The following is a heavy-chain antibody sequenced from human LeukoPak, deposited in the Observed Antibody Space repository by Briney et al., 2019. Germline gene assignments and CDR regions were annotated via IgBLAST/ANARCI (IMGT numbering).Heavy chain of an antibody. Sequence: SETLSLTCTVSGGSISSYYWSWIRKPPGKGLEWIGYIYYSGSTNYNPSLKSRVTISVDTSKNQFSLKLSSVTAADTAVYYCARGRLSSLNYYDSSGYYFDYWGQGTLVTVSS. D-gene: IGHD3-22*01. CDR1: GGSISSYY. CDR2: IYYSGST. V-gene: IGHV4-59*01. CDR3: ARGRLSSLNYYDSSGYYFDY. J-gene: IGHJ4*02.